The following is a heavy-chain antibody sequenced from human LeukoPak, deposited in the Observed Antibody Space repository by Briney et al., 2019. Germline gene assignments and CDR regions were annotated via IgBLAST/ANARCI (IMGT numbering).Heavy chain of an antibody. D-gene: IGHD3-16*01. CDR3: ANLNAPYWGNFDY. CDR1: GFTFSNYA. V-gene: IGHV3-23*01. Sequence: GGSLRLSCAASGFTFSNYAMSWVRQAPGQGLDWVSAISDSGVTAYYTDSVKGRFTISRDNSKSTLYLQMNSLRAEDTAVYYCANLNAPYWGNFDYWGQGTLVTVSS. CDR2: ISDSGVTA. J-gene: IGHJ4*02.